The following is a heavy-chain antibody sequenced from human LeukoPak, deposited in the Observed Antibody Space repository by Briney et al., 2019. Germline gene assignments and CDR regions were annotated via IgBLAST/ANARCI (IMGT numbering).Heavy chain of an antibody. CDR2: ISGSGGTT. Sequence: GGSLRLSCATSALTFSSYAMSWVRQAPGKGLEWVSTISGSGGTTYYADSVKGRVTISRDNSKNTLYLQMKSLRAEDTAVYYCARVGSSGSYNHFDSWGQGTLVTVSS. CDR3: ARVGSSGSYNHFDS. V-gene: IGHV3-23*01. CDR1: ALTFSSYA. J-gene: IGHJ4*02. D-gene: IGHD3-22*01.